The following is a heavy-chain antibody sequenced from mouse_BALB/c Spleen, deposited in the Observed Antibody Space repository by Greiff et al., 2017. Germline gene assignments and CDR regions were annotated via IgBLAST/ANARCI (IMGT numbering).Heavy chain of an antibody. V-gene: IGHV5-17*02. D-gene: IGHD2-1*01. Sequence: EVKLVESGGGLVQPGGSRKLSCAASGFTFSSFGMHWVRQAPEKGLEWVAYISSGSSTIYYADTVKGRSTISRDNPKNTLYLQMTSLRSEDTAMYYCARCGNEPHAMDYWGQGTSVTVSS. CDR3: ARCGNEPHAMDY. J-gene: IGHJ4*01. CDR1: GFTFSSFG. CDR2: ISSGSSTI.